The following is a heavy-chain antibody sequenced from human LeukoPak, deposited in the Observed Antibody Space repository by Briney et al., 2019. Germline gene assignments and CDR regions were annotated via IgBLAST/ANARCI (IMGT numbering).Heavy chain of an antibody. CDR2: IYYSGST. V-gene: IGHV4-39*01. CDR1: GGSISSSSYY. Sequence: PSETLSLTCTVSGGSISSSSYYWGWIRQPPGKGLEWIGSIYYSGSTYYNPSPKSRVTISVDTSQNQFSLKLSSVTAADTAVYYCARHISYYGLKIDLYYFDYWGQGTLVTVSS. J-gene: IGHJ4*02. CDR3: ARHISYYGLKIDLYYFDY. D-gene: IGHD3-10*01.